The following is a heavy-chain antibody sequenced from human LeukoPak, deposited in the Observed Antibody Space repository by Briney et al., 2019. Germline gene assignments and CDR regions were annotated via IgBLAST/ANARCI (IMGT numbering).Heavy chain of an antibody. CDR1: GYSISSGYY. J-gene: IGHJ4*02. V-gene: IGHV4-38-2*02. CDR2: IHHSGVT. CDR3: ARYTANTAGYSFDF. Sequence: SETLSLTCTVSGYSISSGYYWSWIRQPPGKGLEWIATIHHSGVTYYNPSLKSRVTMSVDTSKNQFSLKLGSVTAASTAVYYCARYTANTAGYSFDFWGQGALVTVSS. D-gene: IGHD3-22*01.